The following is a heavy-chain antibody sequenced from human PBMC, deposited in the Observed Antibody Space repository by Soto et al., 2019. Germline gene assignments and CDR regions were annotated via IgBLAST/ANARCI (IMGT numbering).Heavy chain of an antibody. CDR1: GFTFSSYG. CDR3: AKGDIVVVVAATGMGV. CDR2: ISYDGSNK. D-gene: IGHD2-15*01. V-gene: IGHV3-30*18. J-gene: IGHJ6*04. Sequence: QVQLVESGGGVVQPGRSLRLSCAASGFTFSSYGMHWVRQAPGKGLEWVAVISYDGSNKYYADSVKGRFTISRDNSKNTLYLQMKSLRAEDTAVYYCAKGDIVVVVAATGMGVWGEGTTVTVSS.